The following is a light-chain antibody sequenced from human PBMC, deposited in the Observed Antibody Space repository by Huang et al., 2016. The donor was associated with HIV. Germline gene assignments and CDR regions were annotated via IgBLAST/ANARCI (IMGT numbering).Light chain of an antibody. J-gene: IGKJ1*01. Sequence: DIQMTQSPSSLSASVGDRVTITCRASQSSSSYLSWYQQKPGKAPKLLIYDTFRLHSGVPSRFTGSGSGTDFTLTITSLQPEDFATYYCQQSYSTTVTFGQGTKVEI. V-gene: IGKV1-39*01. CDR2: DTF. CDR3: QQSYSTTVT. CDR1: QSSSSY.